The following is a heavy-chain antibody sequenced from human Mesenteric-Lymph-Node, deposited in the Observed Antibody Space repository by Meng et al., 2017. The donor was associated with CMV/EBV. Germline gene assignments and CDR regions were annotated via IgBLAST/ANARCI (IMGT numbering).Heavy chain of an antibody. V-gene: IGHV3-48*04. Sequence: GESLKISCAASGFTFSSYSMNWVRQAPGKGLEWVSYISSSSSTIYYADSVKGRFTISRDNAKNSLYLQMNSLRAEDTAVYYCARGRGTWNYKAFDIWGQGTMVTVSS. J-gene: IGHJ3*02. CDR2: ISSSSSTI. CDR3: ARGRGTWNYKAFDI. D-gene: IGHD1-7*01. CDR1: GFTFSSYS.